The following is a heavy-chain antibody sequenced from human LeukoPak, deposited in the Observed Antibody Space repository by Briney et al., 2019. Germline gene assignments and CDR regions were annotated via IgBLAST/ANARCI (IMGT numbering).Heavy chain of an antibody. V-gene: IGHV3-23*01. J-gene: IGHJ4*02. Sequence: GGSLRLSCAASGITLSNYGMSWVRQAPGKGLEWVGGISGSGGSTNYADSVKGRFTISRDNPKNTLYLQMNSLRAEDTAVYFCAKRGVVIRVILVGFHKEAYYFDSWGQGALVTVSS. CDR1: GITLSNYG. CDR2: ISGSGGST. D-gene: IGHD3-22*01. CDR3: AKRGVVIRVILVGFHKEAYYFDS.